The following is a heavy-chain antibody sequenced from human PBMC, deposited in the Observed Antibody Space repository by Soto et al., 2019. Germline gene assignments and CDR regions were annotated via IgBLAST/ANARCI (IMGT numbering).Heavy chain of an antibody. Sequence: LSLTCMFSGGSVSSDFWSWIRQSAGKGLEWLGRIYTSGTTNYNPSFKSRVSMSVDTSKNQFSLNLRYVTAADTAVYYCAKGTGTANFASWGQGTLVTVSS. CDR3: AKGTGTANFAS. D-gene: IGHD1-1*01. CDR2: IYTSGTT. J-gene: IGHJ4*02. CDR1: GGSVSSDF. V-gene: IGHV4-4*07.